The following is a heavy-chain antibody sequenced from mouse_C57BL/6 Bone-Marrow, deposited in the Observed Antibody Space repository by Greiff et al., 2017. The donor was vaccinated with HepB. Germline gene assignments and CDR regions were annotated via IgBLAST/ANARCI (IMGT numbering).Heavy chain of an antibody. V-gene: IGHV1-55*01. CDR1: GYTFTSYW. J-gene: IGHJ4*01. Sequence: QVQLQQPGAELVKPGASVKMSCKASGYTFTSYWITWVKQRPGQGLEWIGDIYPGSGSTNYNEKFKSKATLTVDTSSSTAYMQLSSLTSEDSAVYDCAREGTTVVDAMDYWGQGTSVTVSS. CDR3: AREGTTVVDAMDY. D-gene: IGHD1-1*01. CDR2: IYPGSGST.